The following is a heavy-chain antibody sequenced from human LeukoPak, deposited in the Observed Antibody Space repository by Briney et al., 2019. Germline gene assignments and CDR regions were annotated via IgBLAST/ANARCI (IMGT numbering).Heavy chain of an antibody. V-gene: IGHV3-48*03. CDR2: ISSSGSTI. D-gene: IGHD5-24*01. CDR3: AKDTMATIGIDAFDI. CDR1: GFTFSSYE. Sequence: GGSLRLSCAASGFTFSSYEMNWVRQAPGKGLEWVSYISSSGSTIYYADSVKGRFTISRDNAKNSLYLQMNSLRAEDTALYYCAKDTMATIGIDAFDIWGQGTMVTVSS. J-gene: IGHJ3*02.